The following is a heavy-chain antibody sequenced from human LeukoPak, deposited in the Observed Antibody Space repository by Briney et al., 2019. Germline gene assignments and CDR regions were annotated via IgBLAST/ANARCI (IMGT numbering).Heavy chain of an antibody. V-gene: IGHV3-7*03. Sequence: QCGVSLVLSCAPSGFPFRTCWMTLLRQAPGDRLEWVANIKQWGSEKYYEDSGKGLYTISRDTAKNSLYLQMHSQRADYTAVFFCARKLYYYDASGYAGWLDPGGQGTLVTLS. CDR2: IKQWGSEK. J-gene: IGHJ5*02. CDR3: ARKLYYYDASGYAGWLDP. D-gene: IGHD3-22*01. CDR1: GFPFRTCW.